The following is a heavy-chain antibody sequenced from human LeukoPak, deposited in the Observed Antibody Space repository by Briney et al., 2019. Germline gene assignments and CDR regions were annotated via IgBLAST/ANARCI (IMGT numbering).Heavy chain of an antibody. CDR2: ISGSGGST. CDR3: AKDPLPGSSWSNPDY. D-gene: IGHD6-13*01. CDR1: GFTFSSYA. Sequence: GGSLRLSCAASGFTFSSYAMSWVRQAPGKGLEWVSAISGSGGSTYYADSVKGRFTISRDNSKNTLYLQMNSLRAEDTAVYFCAKDPLPGSSWSNPDYWGQGTLVTVSS. V-gene: IGHV3-23*01. J-gene: IGHJ4*02.